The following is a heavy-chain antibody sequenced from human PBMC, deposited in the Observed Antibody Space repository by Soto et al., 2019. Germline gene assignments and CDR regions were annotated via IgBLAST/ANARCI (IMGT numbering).Heavy chain of an antibody. V-gene: IGHV3-33*01. D-gene: IGHD1-20*01. CDR1: GFTFSSHG. CDR3: ARWSNNKVVDP. J-gene: IGHJ5*02. Sequence: QVQLVESGGGVVQPGRSLRLSCAASGFTFSSHGMHWVRQAPGKGLEWVAVIWYDGSKSYYGESVKGRFTIGRDNSKDTLYLQMNSLRVHDTAVYYCARWSNNKVVDPWGQGTQVTVSS. CDR2: IWYDGSKS.